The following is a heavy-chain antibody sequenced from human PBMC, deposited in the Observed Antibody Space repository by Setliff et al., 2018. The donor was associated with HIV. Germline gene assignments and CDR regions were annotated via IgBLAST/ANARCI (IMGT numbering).Heavy chain of an antibody. J-gene: IGHJ5*01. CDR3: ARHGRSYDSGRWYNWFDS. D-gene: IGHD3-10*01. V-gene: IGHV4-38-2*02. CDR2: IYHDGST. CDR1: GYSITNGYY. Sequence: SETLSLTCSVSGYSITNGYYWGWIRQPPGKGLEWVGSIYHDGSTYYNPSLRSRVTISVDTSKNQFSLKLSSVTAADTALYFCARHGRSYDSGRWYNWFDSWGQGTPVTVSS.